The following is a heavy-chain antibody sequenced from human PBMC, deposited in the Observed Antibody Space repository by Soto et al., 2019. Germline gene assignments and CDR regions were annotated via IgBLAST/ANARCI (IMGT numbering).Heavy chain of an antibody. J-gene: IGHJ2*01. CDR1: GGSISSPIYY. CDR3: ASLFQARNWYFDL. V-gene: IGHV4-39*01. CDR2: IYYSGTT. D-gene: IGHD3-3*01. Sequence: QLQLQESGPGLVKPSETLSLTCTVSGGSISSPIYYWAWMRQPPGEGPEWIGTIYYSGTTYYHPSLKSRVTMSVDSSKNQYPLRLSSVTVADTAVYYCASLFQARNWYFDLWGRGTLVTVSS.